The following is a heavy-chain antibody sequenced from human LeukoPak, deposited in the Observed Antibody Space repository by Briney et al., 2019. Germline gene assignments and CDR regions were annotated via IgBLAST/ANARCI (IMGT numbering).Heavy chain of an antibody. CDR3: ARGMHYDFWSGSYYFDY. CDR2: ISPSGGGT. Sequence: GGSLRLSCAASGFTFRNYGMNWVRQAPGKGLEWVSGISPSGGGTYYADSVKGRFTISRDNAKNSLYLQMNSLRAEDTAVYYCARGMHYDFWSGSYYFDYWGQGTLVTVSS. D-gene: IGHD3-3*01. CDR1: GFTFRNYG. J-gene: IGHJ4*02. V-gene: IGHV3-21*01.